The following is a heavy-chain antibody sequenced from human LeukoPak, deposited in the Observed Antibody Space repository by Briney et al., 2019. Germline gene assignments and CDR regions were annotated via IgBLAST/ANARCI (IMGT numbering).Heavy chain of an antibody. CDR1: GGSFSGYY. V-gene: IGHV4-34*01. D-gene: IGHD3-10*01. J-gene: IGHJ4*02. CDR2: INHSGST. CDR3: ASTIPYGSGKPSIDY. Sequence: PSETLSLTCAVYGGSFSGYYWSWIRQPPGKGLEWIGEINHSGSTNYNPSLKSRVTISVDTTKNQFSLKLSSVAAADTAVYYCASTIPYGSGKPSIDYWGQGTLVTVSS.